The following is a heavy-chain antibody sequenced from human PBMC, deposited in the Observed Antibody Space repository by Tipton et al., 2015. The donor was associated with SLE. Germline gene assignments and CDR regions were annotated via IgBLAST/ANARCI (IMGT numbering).Heavy chain of an antibody. Sequence: TLSLTCAVYGDSFSDYYWNWIRQPPGKGLEWIGEINNSGSTNYNPSLKSRVTISADTSKNQLSLRLSSVTAADTAVYYCARVPRYNWNYIADWGQGTLVSVSS. V-gene: IGHV4-34*01. CDR3: ARVPRYNWNYIAD. D-gene: IGHD1-7*01. CDR2: INNSGST. CDR1: GDSFSDYY. J-gene: IGHJ4*02.